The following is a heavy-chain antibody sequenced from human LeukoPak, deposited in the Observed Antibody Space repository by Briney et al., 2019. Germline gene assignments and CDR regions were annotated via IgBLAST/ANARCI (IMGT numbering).Heavy chain of an antibody. D-gene: IGHD1-26*01. CDR1: GFTFSNYA. J-gene: IGHJ4*02. CDR3: TKEDGGSYYYFDY. V-gene: IGHV3-23*01. Sequence: PGGSLRLSCAASGFTFSNYAMSWVREAPGGGLEWVSTVSGRGDDTYYLDSVKGRFTISRDNSKNTLYLQMNSLRAEDAAIYYCTKEDGGSYYYFDYWGQGTLVTVSS. CDR2: VSGRGDDT.